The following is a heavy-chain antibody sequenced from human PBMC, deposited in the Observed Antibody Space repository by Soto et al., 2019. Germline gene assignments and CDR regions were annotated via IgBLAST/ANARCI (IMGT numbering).Heavy chain of an antibody. CDR3: ARDMSYYYESSGYPFDY. V-gene: IGHV1-18*01. CDR2: ISADNGDT. D-gene: IGHD3-22*01. J-gene: IGHJ4*02. Sequence: QVQLVQSGGEVRKPGASVKVSCKASGYTFDIYGISWVRQVPGQGPEWMGWISADNGDTKYAQKFQDRVIMTTDTSTSTAYMELRSLRSDDTAVYFCARDMSYYYESSGYPFDYWGQGTLVSVSS. CDR1: GYTFDIYG.